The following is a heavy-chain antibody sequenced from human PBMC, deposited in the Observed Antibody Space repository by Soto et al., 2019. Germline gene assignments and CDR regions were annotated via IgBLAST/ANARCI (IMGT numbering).Heavy chain of an antibody. CDR1: GGTFSSYA. CDR3: ASRRIAAAEDPEDYYYGMDV. CDR2: IIPIFGTA. V-gene: IGHV1-69*06. D-gene: IGHD6-13*01. J-gene: IGHJ6*02. Sequence: ASVKVSCKASGGTFSSYAISWVRQAPGQGLEWMGGIIPIFGTANYAQKFQGRVTITADKSTSTAYMELSSLRSEDTAVYYCASRRIAAAEDPEDYYYGMDVWGQGTTVTVSS.